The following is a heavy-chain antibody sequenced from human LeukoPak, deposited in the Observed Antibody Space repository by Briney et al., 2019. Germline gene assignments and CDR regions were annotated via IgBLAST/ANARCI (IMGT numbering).Heavy chain of an antibody. D-gene: IGHD2-21*02. CDR2: IYYSGST. V-gene: IGHV4-59*12. J-gene: IGHJ4*02. CDR3: ARGLGSEMTAAFFDY. Sequence: PSETLSLTCTVSGGSISSYYWSWIRQPPGKGLEWIGYIYYSGSTNYNPSLKSRVTISVDTSKNQFSLKLSSVTAADTAVYYCARGLGSEMTAAFFDYWGQGTLVTVSS. CDR1: GGSISSYY.